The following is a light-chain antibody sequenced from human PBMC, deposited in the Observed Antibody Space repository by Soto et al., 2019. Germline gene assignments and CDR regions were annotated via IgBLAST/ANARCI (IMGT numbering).Light chain of an antibody. CDR1: QSVSSSY. V-gene: IGKV3-20*01. J-gene: IGKJ1*01. Sequence: IVMTQYPATLSLSPGERATLSCRASQSVSSSYLAWYQQKPGQAPRLLIYGASSRATGIPDRFSGSGSGTDFTLTISRLEPEDFAVYYCQQYGSSPQTFGQGTRWIS. CDR3: QQYGSSPQT. CDR2: GAS.